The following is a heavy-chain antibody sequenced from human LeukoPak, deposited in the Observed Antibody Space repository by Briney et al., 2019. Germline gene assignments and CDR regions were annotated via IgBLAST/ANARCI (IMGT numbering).Heavy chain of an antibody. CDR2: INQDGSEK. CDR1: GFTFSSYW. J-gene: IGHJ4*02. CDR3: VRDGGSGWYSGSD. Sequence: GGSLRLSCAASGFTFSSYWMSWVRQAPGKGLDWVANINQDGSEKYYVDSVKGRLTISRDNAKKSLYLQMSSLRAEDTAVYYCVRDGGSGWYSGSDWGQGILVTVSS. V-gene: IGHV3-7*01. D-gene: IGHD6-19*01.